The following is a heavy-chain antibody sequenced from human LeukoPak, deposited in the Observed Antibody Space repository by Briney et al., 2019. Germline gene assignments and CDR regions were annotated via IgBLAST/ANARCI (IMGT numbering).Heavy chain of an antibody. V-gene: IGHV1-18*01. D-gene: IGHD2-21*02. J-gene: IGHJ4*02. CDR1: GYTFTSYG. Sequence: ASVKVSCKASGYTFTSYGISWVRQAPGQGLEWMGWISAYNGNTNYAQKLQGRVTMTTDTSTSTAYMELRSLRSDDTAVYYCARVAYCGGDCYLPPDYWGQGTLVTVSS. CDR2: ISAYNGNT. CDR3: ARVAYCGGDCYLPPDY.